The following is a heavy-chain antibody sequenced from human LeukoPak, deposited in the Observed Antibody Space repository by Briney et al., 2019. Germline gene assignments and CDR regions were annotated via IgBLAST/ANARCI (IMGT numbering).Heavy chain of an antibody. CDR3: ARDKLPHYYDSQAVGTGGFDI. D-gene: IGHD3-22*01. V-gene: IGHV1-18*01. CDR2: ISAYNGNT. J-gene: IGHJ3*02. CDR1: GYIFSSYG. Sequence: GASVKVSCKASGYIFSSYGINWVRQAPGQGLEWMGWISAYNGNTNYAQKFQGRVTMTTDTSTSTVYMDLRSLTSDGTAMYYCARDKLPHYYDSQAVGTGGFDIWGQGTMVTVSS.